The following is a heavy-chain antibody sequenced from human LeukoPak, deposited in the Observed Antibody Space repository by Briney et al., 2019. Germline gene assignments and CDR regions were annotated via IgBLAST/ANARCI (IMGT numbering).Heavy chain of an antibody. CDR1: GYTLTELS. D-gene: IGHD3-22*01. J-gene: IGHJ5*02. V-gene: IGHV1-24*01. Sequence: ASVKVSCKVSGYTLTELSMHWVRQAPGKGVGWMGGFDPEDGETIYAQKFQGKVTMTEDTSTDTAYMELSSLRSEDTAVYYCATGDSSGYWEPFDPWGQGTLVTVSS. CDR3: ATGDSSGYWEPFDP. CDR2: FDPEDGET.